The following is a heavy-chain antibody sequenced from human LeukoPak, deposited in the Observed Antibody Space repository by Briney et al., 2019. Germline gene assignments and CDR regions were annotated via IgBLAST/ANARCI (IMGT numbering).Heavy chain of an antibody. CDR3: ARDRFGYYGSGSYYRSGMDV. J-gene: IGHJ6*02. CDR2: ISAYNGNT. D-gene: IGHD3-10*01. CDR1: GYTFTSYG. Sequence: ASVKVSCKASGYTFTSYGISWVRQAPGQGLEWMGWISAYNGNTNYAQKLQGTVTMTTDTSTSTAYMELRSLRSDDTAVYYCARDRFGYYGSGSYYRSGMDVWGQGTTVTVSS. V-gene: IGHV1-18*01.